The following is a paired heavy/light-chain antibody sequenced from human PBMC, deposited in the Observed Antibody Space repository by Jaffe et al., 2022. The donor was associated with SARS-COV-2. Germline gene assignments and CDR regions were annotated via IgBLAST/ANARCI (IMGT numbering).Light chain of an antibody. J-gene: IGLJ2*01. CDR3: QSFDSSGFVV. CDR2: GNS. V-gene: IGLV1-40*01. Sequence: QSVLTQPPSVSGAPGQTVTISCTGSSSNIGAGYDVHWYQQLPGTVPKLLIYGNSDRPSGVPDRFSGSKSVTSASLAISGLQAEDEADYYCQSFDSSGFVVFGGGTKLTVL. CDR1: SSNIGAGYD.
Heavy chain of an antibody. CDR1: GFTFDDYA. CDR2: IRWNSGGI. D-gene: IGHD2-15*01. J-gene: IGHJ4*02. V-gene: IGHV3-9*01. CDR3: AKGRLLATLVTAIDY. Sequence: VQLVESGGGLVQPGRSLRLSCAASGFTFDDYAMHWVRQAPGRGLEWVSGIRWNSGGIAYADSVRGRFTVSRDNAKNSLFLQMNSLRPEDTALYYCAKGRLLATLVTAIDYWGQGTLVTVSS.